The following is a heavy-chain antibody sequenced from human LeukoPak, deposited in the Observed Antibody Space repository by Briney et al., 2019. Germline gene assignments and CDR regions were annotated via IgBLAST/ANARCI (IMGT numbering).Heavy chain of an antibody. D-gene: IGHD3-22*01. V-gene: IGHV3-7*01. CDR1: GFTFSTYW. CDR3: ARVLPYYDSGGCFDY. Sequence: PGGSLRLSCAASGFTFSTYWMSWVRQAPGKGLEWVANIKQDGSEKYYVDSVKGRFTISRDTAKNSLYLQMNSLRAEDTAVDYCARVLPYYDSGGCFDYWGQGTLVTVSS. CDR2: IKQDGSEK. J-gene: IGHJ4*02.